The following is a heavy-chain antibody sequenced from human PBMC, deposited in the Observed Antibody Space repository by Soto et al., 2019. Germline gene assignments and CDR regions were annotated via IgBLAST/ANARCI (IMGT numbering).Heavy chain of an antibody. CDR1: GGTFSTYA. J-gene: IGHJ6*02. CDR3: ARSQGGSSSLDIYYYYYYGMDV. D-gene: IGHD2-15*01. CDR2: VIPIFGTP. V-gene: IGHV1-69*01. Sequence: QVQLVQSGAEVKKPGSSVKVSCKAPGGTFSTYAISWVRQAPGQGLEWMGGVIPIFGTPKYAQKFQVRVTITAYESTSIGYIELRSLRSEDTAVYYCARSQGGSSSLDIYYYYYYGMDVWGQGTTVTVSS.